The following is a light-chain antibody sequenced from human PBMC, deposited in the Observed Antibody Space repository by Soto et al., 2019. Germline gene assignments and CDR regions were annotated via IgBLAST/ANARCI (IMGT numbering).Light chain of an antibody. CDR3: NSYTSKSTGV. CDR2: EVS. Sequence: QSALTQPASVSGSPGQSITISCTGTSSDVGGYNYVSWYQQHPGKAPKLIIYEVSNRPSGVSNRFSGSKSDNTASLTISGLQAEDEADYYCNSYTSKSTGVFGTGTKVTVL. J-gene: IGLJ1*01. V-gene: IGLV2-14*01. CDR1: SSDVGGYNY.